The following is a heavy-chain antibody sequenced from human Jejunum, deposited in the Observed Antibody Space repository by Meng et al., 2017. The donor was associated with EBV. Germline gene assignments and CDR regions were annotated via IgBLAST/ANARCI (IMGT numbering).Heavy chain of an antibody. V-gene: IGHV1-69*06. J-gene: IGHJ4*02. CDR1: GDTFTSHG. D-gene: IGHD2-21*01. CDR2: IIPVFGTA. Sequence: QGELVQSGGEVKKPGASVKLSCKASGDTFTSHGVGWVRLAPGQGPEWLGGIIPVFGTANYPLRFQDRVTITADKSTNTGYMELGGLRSDDTAVYYCARLFCGDDCFSTYYFDSWGQGTLVTVSS. CDR3: ARLFCGDDCFSTYYFDS.